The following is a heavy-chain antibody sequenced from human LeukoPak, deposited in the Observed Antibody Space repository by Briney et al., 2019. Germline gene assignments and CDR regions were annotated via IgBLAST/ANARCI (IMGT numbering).Heavy chain of an antibody. CDR1: GGSIGNNRYY. Sequence: RTSETLSLTCTVSGGSIGNNRYYWGWIRQPPGKGLEWIGNIYYSGDTSYNPSLKSRVTMSVNTPKNQFSLKLSSVTAADTAVYYCARDRIRFGELSYFDYWGQGSLVTVSS. V-gene: IGHV4-39*07. J-gene: IGHJ4*02. CDR2: IYYSGDT. CDR3: ARDRIRFGELSYFDY. D-gene: IGHD3-10*01.